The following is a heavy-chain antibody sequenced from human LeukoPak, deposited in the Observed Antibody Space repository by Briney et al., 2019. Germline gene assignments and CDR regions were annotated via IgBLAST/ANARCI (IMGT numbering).Heavy chain of an antibody. Sequence: GASVKVSCKASGYTFNTYGITWVRQAPGQGLEWMGWISGYNGKTKYAQKLQDRVTMTTDTSTTTAYMELRSLTSDDTAVYYCARAGYLLVAMDAFDIWGQGTMVTVSS. CDR1: GYTFNTYG. CDR3: ARAGYLLVAMDAFDI. D-gene: IGHD5-12*01. CDR2: ISGYNGKT. V-gene: IGHV1-18*01. J-gene: IGHJ3*02.